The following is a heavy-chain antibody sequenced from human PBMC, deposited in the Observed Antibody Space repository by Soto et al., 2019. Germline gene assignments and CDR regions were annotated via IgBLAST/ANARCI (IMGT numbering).Heavy chain of an antibody. D-gene: IGHD2-2*02. V-gene: IGHV4-31*03. Sequence: PSETLSLTCTVSVGSSSSGGYYWIWIRHHPGKGLEWIGYIYYSGSTYYNPSLKSRVTISVDTSKNQFSLKLSSVTAADTAVYYCARVVGVVVPAAIGGYNWFDPWGQGTLVTVSS. CDR1: VGSSSSGGYY. CDR2: IYYSGST. CDR3: ARVVGVVVPAAIGGYNWFDP. J-gene: IGHJ5*02.